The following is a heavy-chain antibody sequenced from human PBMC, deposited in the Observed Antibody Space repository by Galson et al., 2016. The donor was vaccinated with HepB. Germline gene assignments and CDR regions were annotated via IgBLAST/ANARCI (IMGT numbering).Heavy chain of an antibody. V-gene: IGHV3-64D*08. D-gene: IGHD2-15*01. CDR1: GFTFSSYS. CDR2: ISNDGRSR. Sequence: SLRLSCAASGFTFSSYSMHWVRQAPGKGLEYISTISNDGRSRYFVDSVRGRFTISRDNSKNTVYLQMSSLRPEDSATYYCLKSGYCGITDCFHAFDIWGQGTMVTVS. J-gene: IGHJ3*02. CDR3: LKSGYCGITDCFHAFDI.